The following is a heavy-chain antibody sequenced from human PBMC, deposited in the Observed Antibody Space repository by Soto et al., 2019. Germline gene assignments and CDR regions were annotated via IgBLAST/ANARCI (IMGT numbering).Heavy chain of an antibody. D-gene: IGHD3-10*01. J-gene: IGHJ4*02. V-gene: IGHV4-59*01. CDR2: VHYSGNT. CDR1: GASISSYY. Sequence: LSLTCTVSGASISSYYWSWIRQPPGKGLEWIGYVHYSGNTNYNPSLKSRATTSVDTSKRQFSLNLSSVTAADTAVYYCARGAGDHRTPFAYPGQRTLVTVSS. CDR3: ARGAGDHRTPFAY.